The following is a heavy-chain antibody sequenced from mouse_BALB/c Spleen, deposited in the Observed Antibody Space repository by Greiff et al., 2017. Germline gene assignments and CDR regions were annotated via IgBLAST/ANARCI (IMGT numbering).Heavy chain of an antibody. D-gene: IGHD1-2*01. CDR3: ARSLLRPYAMDY. CDR2: IWAGGST. J-gene: IGHJ4*01. Sequence: VKLMESGPGLVAPSQSLSITCTVSGFSLTSYGVHWVRQPPGKGLEWLGVIWAGGSTNYNSALMSRLSISKDNSKSQVFLKMNSLQTDDTAMYYCARSLLRPYAMDYWGQGTSVTVSS. CDR1: GFSLTSYG. V-gene: IGHV2-9*02.